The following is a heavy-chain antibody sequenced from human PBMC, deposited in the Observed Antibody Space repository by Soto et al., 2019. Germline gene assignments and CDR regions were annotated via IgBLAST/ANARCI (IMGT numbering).Heavy chain of an antibody. Sequence: QVHLVESGGGVVQPGRSLTFSCTASGFAFSNYGIHWVRQAPGRGLEWVAVIWSDGTKKFYAGSVRGRFTISRDNSKNTIYLQMNSLRAEDTAVYYCARDWWEEPAGKETVSQFDYWGQGTLVTVSS. J-gene: IGHJ4*02. CDR3: ARDWWEEPAGKETVSQFDY. D-gene: IGHD6-13*01. CDR1: GFAFSNYG. CDR2: IWSDGTKK. V-gene: IGHV3-33*01.